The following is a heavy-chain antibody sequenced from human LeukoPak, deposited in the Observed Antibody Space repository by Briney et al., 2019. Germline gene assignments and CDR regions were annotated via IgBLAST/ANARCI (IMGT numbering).Heavy chain of an antibody. V-gene: IGHV3-73*01. D-gene: IGHD1-26*01. Sequence: PGGSLKLSCAASGFTFSGSAIHWVRPASGKGLEWVGRIRNKANDYATAYAASVKGRFTISRDDSKNTAYLQMNSLKTEDTAVYYCTRLAGIAAATTGIDNWGQGTLVTVSS. CDR1: GFTFSGSA. CDR2: IRNKANDYAT. J-gene: IGHJ4*02. CDR3: TRLAGIAAATTGIDN.